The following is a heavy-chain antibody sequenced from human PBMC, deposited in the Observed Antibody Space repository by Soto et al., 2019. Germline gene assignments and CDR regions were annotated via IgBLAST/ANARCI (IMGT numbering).Heavy chain of an antibody. V-gene: IGHV1-8*01. CDR2: MNPNSGNT. J-gene: IGHJ5*02. CDR1: GYTFTSYD. Sequence: ASVKVSCKASGYTFTSYDINWVRQATGQGLEWMGWMNPNSGNTGYAQKFQGRVTMTRNTSISTAYMELSSLRSEDTAVYYCARGCQGALWFDPWGQGTLVTVSS. CDR3: ARGCQGALWFDP.